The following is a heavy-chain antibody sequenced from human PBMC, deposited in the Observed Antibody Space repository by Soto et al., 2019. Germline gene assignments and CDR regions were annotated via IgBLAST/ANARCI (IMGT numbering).Heavy chain of an antibody. J-gene: IGHJ6*03. V-gene: IGHV4-4*02. CDR1: SGSISSSNW. CDR2: IYHSGST. CDR3: ARVVVPAAISVRRGYYYMDV. Sequence: SETLSLTCAVSSGSISSSNWWSWVRQPPGKGLEWIGEIYHSGSTNYNPSLKSRVTISVDKSKNQFFLKLSSVTAADTAVYYFARVVVPAAISVRRGYYYMDVWGKGTTVTVSS. D-gene: IGHD2-2*01.